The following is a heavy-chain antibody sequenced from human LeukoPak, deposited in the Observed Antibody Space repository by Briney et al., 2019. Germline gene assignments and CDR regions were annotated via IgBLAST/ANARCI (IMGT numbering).Heavy chain of an antibody. CDR1: GFTFSSYW. CDR2: IKQDGSEK. J-gene: IGHJ4*02. V-gene: IGHV3-7*03. Sequence: GGSLRLSCAASGFTFSSYWMSWVRQAPGKGLEWVANIKQDGSEKYYVDSVKGRFTISRDNAKNSLYLQMNSLKTEDTAVYYCTTEAIWFGEYYFDYWGQGTLVTVSS. D-gene: IGHD3-10*01. CDR3: TTEAIWFGEYYFDY.